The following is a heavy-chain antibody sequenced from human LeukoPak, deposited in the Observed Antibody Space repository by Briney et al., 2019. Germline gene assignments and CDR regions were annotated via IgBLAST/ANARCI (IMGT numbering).Heavy chain of an antibody. V-gene: IGHV3-23*01. CDR1: GFTFSSYA. Sequence: GGSLRLSCAAPGFTFSSYAMSWVRQAPGKGLEWVSAISGSGGSTYYADSVKGRFTISRDNSKHTLYPQMNSLRAEDTAVYYCAKDGSGGKYSYGLQYYFDYWGQGTLVTVSS. CDR2: ISGSGGST. D-gene: IGHD5-18*01. CDR3: AKDGSGGKYSYGLQYYFDY. J-gene: IGHJ4*02.